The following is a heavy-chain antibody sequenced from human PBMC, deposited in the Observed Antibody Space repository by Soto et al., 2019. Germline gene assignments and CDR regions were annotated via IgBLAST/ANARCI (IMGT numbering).Heavy chain of an antibody. V-gene: IGHV4-4*02. D-gene: IGHD2-2*01. J-gene: IGHJ6*02. CDR2: IYHSGST. Sequence: QVQLQESGPGLVKPSGTLSLTCAVSGGSISSSNWWSWVRQPPGKGLEWIGEIYHSGSTNYNPSLESRVTISVDKSKNQFSLKLSSVAAADTAVYYCARVVGGYYYGMDVWGQGTTVTVSS. CDR1: GGSISSSNW. CDR3: ARVVGGYYYGMDV.